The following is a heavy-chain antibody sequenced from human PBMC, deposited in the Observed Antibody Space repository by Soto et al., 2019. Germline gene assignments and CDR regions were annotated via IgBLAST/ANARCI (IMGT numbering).Heavy chain of an antibody. CDR2: IYYSGST. J-gene: IGHJ4*02. CDR1: GGSISSSSYY. Sequence: PSETLSLTCTVSGGSISSSSYYWGWIRQPPGKGLEWIGSIYYSGSTYYNPSLKSRVTISVDTSKNQFSLKLSSVTAADTAVYYCAGGEGFTIFGVVKTDYWGQGTLVTVSS. CDR3: AGGEGFTIFGVVKTDY. V-gene: IGHV4-39*01. D-gene: IGHD3-3*01.